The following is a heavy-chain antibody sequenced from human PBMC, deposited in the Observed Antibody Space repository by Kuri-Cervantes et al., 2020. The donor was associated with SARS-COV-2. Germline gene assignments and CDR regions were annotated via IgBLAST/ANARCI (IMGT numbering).Heavy chain of an antibody. J-gene: IGHJ3*02. V-gene: IGHV3-23*01. CDR1: GFSFSSYA. CDR3: AREGAISGAFDI. CDR2: ISGSGGST. D-gene: IGHD2-2*01. Sequence: GGSLRLSCAASGFSFSSYAMSWVRQAPGKGLEWVSAISGSGGSTYYADSVKGRFTISRDNSKNTLHLQMNNLRAEDTAVYYCAREGAISGAFDIWGQGTMVTVSS.